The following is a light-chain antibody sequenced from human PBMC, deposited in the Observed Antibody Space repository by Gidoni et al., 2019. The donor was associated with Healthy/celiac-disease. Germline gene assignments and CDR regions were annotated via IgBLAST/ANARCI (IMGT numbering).Light chain of an antibody. Sequence: DIQMTQSPSSLSASVGDRVTITCRASQSISSYLNWYQQKPEKAPKLLIYAASSLQGGVPSRCSGSGSGTDFTLTISSLQPEDFATYYCQQSYSTVTFXPXTKVDIK. CDR3: QQSYSTVT. CDR1: QSISSY. J-gene: IGKJ3*01. CDR2: AAS. V-gene: IGKV1-39*01.